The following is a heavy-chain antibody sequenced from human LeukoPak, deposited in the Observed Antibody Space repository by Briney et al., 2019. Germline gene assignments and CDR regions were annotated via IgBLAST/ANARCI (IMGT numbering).Heavy chain of an antibody. CDR3: ARDNGYGDPFDY. Sequence: PSETLSLTCTVSGGSISSYYWSWIRQPPGKGLEWIGYIYYSGSTNYNPSLKSRVTISVDTSKNQFFLKLSSVTAADTAVYYCARDNGYGDPFDYWGQGTLVTVSS. J-gene: IGHJ4*02. CDR2: IYYSGST. V-gene: IGHV4-59*01. CDR1: GGSISSYY. D-gene: IGHD4-17*01.